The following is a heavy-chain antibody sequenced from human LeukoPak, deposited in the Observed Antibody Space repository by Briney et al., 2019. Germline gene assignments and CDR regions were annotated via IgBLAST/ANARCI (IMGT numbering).Heavy chain of an antibody. CDR2: IFDIGNT. CDR1: GGSMNDYY. V-gene: IGHV4-59*01. Sequence: PSETLSLTCTVSGGSMNDYYWTWVRQPPGRGLEWIGYIFDIGNTNYNPSLKSRVTISLDTSKNQFSLRLNSVTAADTAVYYCAKGMMPDWFDPRGQGTLVTVSS. J-gene: IGHJ5*02. CDR3: AKGMMPDWFDP. D-gene: IGHD2-2*01.